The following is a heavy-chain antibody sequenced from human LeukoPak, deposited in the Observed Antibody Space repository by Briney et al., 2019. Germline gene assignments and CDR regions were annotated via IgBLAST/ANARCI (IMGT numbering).Heavy chain of an antibody. CDR1: GFTFSDYA. CDR3: ASRPPGP. CDR2: ISAGGSAT. D-gene: IGHD3-10*01. V-gene: IGHV3-23*01. J-gene: IGHJ5*02. Sequence: GGSLRLSCAASGFTFSDYAMTWVRQAPGKGLEWVSGISAGGSATYYADSVKGRFTISRDNSKNTLYLQMNSLRAEDTAIYYCASRPPGPWGQGTLVTVSP.